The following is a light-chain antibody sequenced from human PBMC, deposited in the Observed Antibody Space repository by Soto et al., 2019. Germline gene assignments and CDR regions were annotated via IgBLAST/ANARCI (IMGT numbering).Light chain of an antibody. CDR2: DAS. V-gene: IGKV3-11*01. J-gene: IGKJ5*01. CDR3: QQRNSWPPIT. Sequence: EIVLTQSPVTLSLSPGERATLSCRASQSVRTYLAWYQVKPGQAPVLLIYDASSRASGVPSRFSGSGSGTDFTLTISSLEPEDFALYYCQQRNSWPPITFGQGTRLEIK. CDR1: QSVRTY.